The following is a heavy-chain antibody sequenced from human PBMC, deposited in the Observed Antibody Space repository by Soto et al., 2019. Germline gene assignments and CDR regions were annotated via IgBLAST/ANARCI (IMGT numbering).Heavy chain of an antibody. D-gene: IGHD6-19*01. CDR1: GYMFTGFY. V-gene: IGHV1-2*02. J-gene: IGHJ4*02. Sequence: ASVKVSCKASGYMFTGFYLHWVRQAPGQGLEWMGWINPNNGVTTYAKNFQGRVTMTRDSSISTAYMELSSLRSDDTAVYFCAAAAIPVAGRHPDFWGQGTVVTVSS. CDR2: INPNNGVT. CDR3: AAAAIPVAGRHPDF.